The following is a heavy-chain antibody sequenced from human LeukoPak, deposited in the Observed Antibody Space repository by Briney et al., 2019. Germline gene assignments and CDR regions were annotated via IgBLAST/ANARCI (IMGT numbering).Heavy chain of an antibody. V-gene: IGHV6-1*01. CDR2: TYYRSKWSN. CDR1: GDSVSSNSAA. J-gene: IGHJ2*01. CDR3: ARAPIGGWYFDL. D-gene: IGHD2-15*01. Sequence: SQTLSLTCAISGDSVSSNSAAWNWITESPSRGLEWLGRTYYRSKWSNDYAVSVTSRITINPDTSQNQFSLQLNSLTPEDTAVYYCARAPIGGWYFDLWGRGTLVTVSS.